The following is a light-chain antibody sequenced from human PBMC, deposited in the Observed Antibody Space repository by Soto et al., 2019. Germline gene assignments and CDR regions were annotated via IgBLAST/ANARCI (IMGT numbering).Light chain of an antibody. CDR1: QSVSSSY. CDR3: HQYGRSPWT. CDR2: GAS. Sequence: ENVLTQSPGTLSLSPGGRATLSCRASQSVSSSYLAWYQQKPGQAPRLLMYGASSRAAGIPDRFSGSGSGTDFILTISRLEPEDFAVYYCHQYGRSPWTFGQGTKVEI. V-gene: IGKV3-20*01. J-gene: IGKJ1*01.